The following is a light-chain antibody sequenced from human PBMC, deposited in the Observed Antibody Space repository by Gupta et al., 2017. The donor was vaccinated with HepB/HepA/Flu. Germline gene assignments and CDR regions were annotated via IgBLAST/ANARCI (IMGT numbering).Light chain of an antibody. CDR2: LGS. V-gene: IGKV2-28*01. CDR1: RSLLSRNGYNY. J-gene: IGKJ5*01. Sequence: DIVMTQSPLLLPVTPGEPASNSCRSSRSLLSRNGYNYLNWYLQKPGQSPQLLIYLGSNRASGVPDRFSGSGSGTDFTLKISRMEAEDVGVYYCMQAMQTPITFGQGTRLEIK. CDR3: MQAMQTPIT.